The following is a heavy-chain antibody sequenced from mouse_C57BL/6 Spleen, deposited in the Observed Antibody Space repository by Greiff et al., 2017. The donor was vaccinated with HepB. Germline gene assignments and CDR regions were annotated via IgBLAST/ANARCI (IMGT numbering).Heavy chain of an antibody. CDR3: ARSSYDYDGYYFDY. J-gene: IGHJ2*01. CDR1: GYAFSSYW. V-gene: IGHV1-80*01. CDR2: IYPGDGDT. D-gene: IGHD2-4*01. Sequence: VQLQQSGAELVKPGASVKISCKASGYAFSSYWMNWVKQRPGKGLEWIGQIYPGDGDTNYNGKFKGKATLTADKSSSTAYMQLSSLTSEDSAVYFCARSSYDYDGYYFDYWGQGTTLTVSS.